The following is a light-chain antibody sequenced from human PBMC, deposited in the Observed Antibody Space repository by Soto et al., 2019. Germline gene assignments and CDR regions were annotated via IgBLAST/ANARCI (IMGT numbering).Light chain of an antibody. CDR2: DAS. CDR3: QQYGSPPYT. J-gene: IGKJ5*01. V-gene: IGKV3-20*01. CDR1: QNIGTY. Sequence: EIVLTQSPATLSLSAGERATLSCRASQNIGTYLDWYQQKPGQSPRLLIFDASSRATGTPARFSGSGSGTDFTLTISSLEPEDFAVYYCQQYGSPPYTFGQGTRLEIK.